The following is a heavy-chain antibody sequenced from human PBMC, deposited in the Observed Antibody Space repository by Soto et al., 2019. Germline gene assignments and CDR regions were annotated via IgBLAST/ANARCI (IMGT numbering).Heavy chain of an antibody. CDR1: GFTFTSSA. V-gene: IGHV1-58*02. Sequence: SVNVSCKTSGFTFTSSAIQWVRQARGQRLEWIGWIVVGSDNTNYAQKFQERVTITRDMSTSTAYMELSSLRSEDTAVYYCTRHLDVLSGPRFYYYSYAMDVWGRGTTVTVSS. D-gene: IGHD3-9*01. CDR2: IVVGSDNT. CDR3: TRHLDVLSGPRFYYYSYAMDV. J-gene: IGHJ6*02.